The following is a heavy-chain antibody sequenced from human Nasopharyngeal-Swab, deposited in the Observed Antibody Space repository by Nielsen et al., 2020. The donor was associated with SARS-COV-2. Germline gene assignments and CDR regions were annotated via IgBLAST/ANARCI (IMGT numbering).Heavy chain of an antibody. V-gene: IGHV4-59*01. CDR1: GGSISSYY. Sequence: GSLRLSCTVSGGSISSYYWSWIRQPPGKGLEWIGYIYYSGSTNYNPSLKSRVTISVDTSKNQFSLKLSSVTAADTAVYYCARGERRAARPPGGYFDYWGQGTLVTVSS. CDR3: ARGERRAARPPGGYFDY. CDR2: IYYSGST. D-gene: IGHD6-6*01. J-gene: IGHJ4*02.